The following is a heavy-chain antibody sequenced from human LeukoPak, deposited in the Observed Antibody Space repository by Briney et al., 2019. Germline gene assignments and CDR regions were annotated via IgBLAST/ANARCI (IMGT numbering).Heavy chain of an antibody. D-gene: IGHD3-22*01. V-gene: IGHV1-69*06. Sequence: SVKVSCKASGGTFSSYAISWVRQAPGQGLEWMGGIIPIFGTANYAQNFQGRVTITADSSTSTAYMELSSLRSEDTAVYFCARALDSFYDSSGYYYSPSGYWGQGTLVTVSS. CDR3: ARALDSFYDSSGYYYSPSGY. J-gene: IGHJ4*02. CDR2: IIPIFGTA. CDR1: GGTFSSYA.